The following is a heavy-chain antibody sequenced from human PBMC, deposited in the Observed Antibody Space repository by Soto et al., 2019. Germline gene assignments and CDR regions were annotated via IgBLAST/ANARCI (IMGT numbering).Heavy chain of an antibody. CDR3: ARGSGYHNY. D-gene: IGHD5-12*01. CDR1: GYPFTTNW. CDR2: IYPSDSDT. J-gene: IGHJ4*02. Sequence: GESLKISCKGSGYPFTTNWIAWVRQMPGKGLERVGIIYPSDSDTTYSPSFRGQVTISVDKSTSTAYLQWSSLKASDIAIYYCARGSGYHNYWGQGTLVTVS. V-gene: IGHV5-51*01.